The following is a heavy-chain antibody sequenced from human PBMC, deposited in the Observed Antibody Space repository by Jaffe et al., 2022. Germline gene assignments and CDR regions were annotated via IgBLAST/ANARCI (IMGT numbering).Heavy chain of an antibody. V-gene: IGHV3-48*03. CDR3: ARGLNEVADPSSYYFDY. CDR1: GFTFSSYE. CDR2: ISSSGSTI. Sequence: EVQLVESGGGLVQPGGSLRLSCAASGFTFSSYEMNWVRQAPGKGLEWVSYISSSGSTIYYADSVKGRFTISRDNAKNSLYLQMNSLRAEDTAVYYCARGLNEVADPSSYYFDYWGQGTLVTVSS. D-gene: IGHD6-19*01. J-gene: IGHJ4*02.